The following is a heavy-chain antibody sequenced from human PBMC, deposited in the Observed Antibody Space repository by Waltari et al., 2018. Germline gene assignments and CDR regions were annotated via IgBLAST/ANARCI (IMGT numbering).Heavy chain of an antibody. Sequence: EVQLVESGGGLVKPGGSLRLSCAASGFTLSNAWMSWGRLAPGKGLEWGGRIKSKTDGGTTDYAAPVKGRFTISRDDSKNTLYLQMNSLKTEDTAVYYCTTRYCSSTSCYPFDYWGQGTLVTVSS. CDR1: GFTLSNAW. D-gene: IGHD2-2*01. CDR2: IKSKTDGGTT. V-gene: IGHV3-15*01. J-gene: IGHJ4*02. CDR3: TTRYCSSTSCYPFDY.